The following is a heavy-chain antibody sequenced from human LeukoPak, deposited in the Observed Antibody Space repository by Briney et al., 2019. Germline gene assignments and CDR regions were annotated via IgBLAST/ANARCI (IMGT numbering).Heavy chain of an antibody. CDR2: IYYSGST. Sequence: SETLSLTCTVSGGSISSYYWSWIRQPPGKGLEWIGYIYYSGSTNYNPSLKSRVTISVDTSKNQFSLKLSSVTAADTAVYYCARLGIDLIAVAGTPIGYFDLWGRGTLATVSS. D-gene: IGHD6-19*01. CDR3: ARLGIDLIAVAGTPIGYFDL. J-gene: IGHJ2*01. CDR1: GGSISSYY. V-gene: IGHV4-59*01.